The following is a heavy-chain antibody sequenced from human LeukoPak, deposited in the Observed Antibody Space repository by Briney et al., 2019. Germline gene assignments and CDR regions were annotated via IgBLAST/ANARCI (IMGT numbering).Heavy chain of an antibody. Sequence: GASVKVSCKASGYTFTSYYMHWVRQAPGQGLEWMGWMSPNSGNTGSVQKFQGRVNMTRNTSISTAYMELSSLRSEDTAVYYCTRVSDCSGGNCFDYWGQGTLVTVSS. V-gene: IGHV1-8*02. D-gene: IGHD2-15*01. CDR2: MSPNSGNT. CDR3: TRVSDCSGGNCFDY. CDR1: GYTFTSYY. J-gene: IGHJ4*02.